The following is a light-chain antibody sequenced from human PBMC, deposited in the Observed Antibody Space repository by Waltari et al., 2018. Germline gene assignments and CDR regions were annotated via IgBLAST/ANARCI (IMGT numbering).Light chain of an antibody. Sequence: EIVMTQSPATLSVSPGERATLSCKTSQNVRSNLAWYQQKPGHAPRLLIYDASTRATGIPASFIGSWSGTEFTLTISSLQSEDFAVYYCQQYNNWPGTFGQGTRVEIK. J-gene: IGKJ1*01. V-gene: IGKV3-15*01. CDR1: QNVRSN. CDR2: DAS. CDR3: QQYNNWPGT.